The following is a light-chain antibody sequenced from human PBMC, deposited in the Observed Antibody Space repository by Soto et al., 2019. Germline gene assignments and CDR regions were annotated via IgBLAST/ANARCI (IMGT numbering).Light chain of an antibody. V-gene: IGLV7-46*01. CDR1: TGAVTSGLY. J-gene: IGLJ2*01. CDR3: LFTYGGAGF. Sequence: QAVVTQEPSLTVSPGGTVTLTCGSSTGAVTSGLYPYWFQQRPGQAPRTLIYDTSNPYSWTPARLSGSLLGGKAPLTLPGALPEDEAEYYCLFTYGGAGFFGGGTKLTAL. CDR2: DTS.